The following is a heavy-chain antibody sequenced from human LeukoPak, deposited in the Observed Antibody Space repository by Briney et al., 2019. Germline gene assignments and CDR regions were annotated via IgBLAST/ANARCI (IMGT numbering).Heavy chain of an antibody. CDR2: ITSSSTI. Sequence: GGSLRLSCAASGFTFSTYSVNWVRQAPGKGLEWVSSITSSSTIYYADSVKGRFTISRDNAKNSLYLQMNSLRAEDTAVYYCARPRDGYNLVAFDIWGQGTMVTVSS. CDR1: GFTFSTYS. D-gene: IGHD5-24*01. V-gene: IGHV3-21*01. CDR3: ARPRDGYNLVAFDI. J-gene: IGHJ3*02.